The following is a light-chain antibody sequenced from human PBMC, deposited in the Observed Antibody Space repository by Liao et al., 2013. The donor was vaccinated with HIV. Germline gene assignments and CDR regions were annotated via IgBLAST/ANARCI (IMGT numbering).Light chain of an antibody. CDR1: KLGDKY. CDR2: QDS. J-gene: IGLJ3*02. CDR3: QVWDSSSDHPV. V-gene: IGLV3-1*01. Sequence: SYELTQPPSVSVSPGQTASITCSGDKLGDKYACWYQQKPGQSPVLVIYQDSKRPSGIPERFSGSNSGNTATLTISRAEAGDEADYYCQVWDSSSDHPVFGGGTKLTVL.